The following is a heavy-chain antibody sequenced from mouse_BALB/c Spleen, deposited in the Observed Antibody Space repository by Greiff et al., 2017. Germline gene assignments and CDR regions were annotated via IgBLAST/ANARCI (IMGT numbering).Heavy chain of an antibody. J-gene: IGHJ4*01. V-gene: IGHV1S22*01. D-gene: IGHD2-1*01. CDR2: IYPGSGST. CDR3: TRDGNYRGYAMDY. CDR1: GYTFTSYW. Sequence: LQQPGSELVRPGASVKLSCKASGYTFTSYWMHWVKQRHGQGLEWIGNIYPGSGSTNYDEKFKSKGTLTVDTSSSTAYMHLSSLTSEDSAVYYCTRDGNYRGYAMDYWGQGTSVTVSS.